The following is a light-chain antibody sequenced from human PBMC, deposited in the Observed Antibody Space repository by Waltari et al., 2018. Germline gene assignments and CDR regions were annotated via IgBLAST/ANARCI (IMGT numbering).Light chain of an antibody. CDR2: GAS. CDR3: QQYADSPLT. J-gene: IGKJ2*01. Sequence: EIVLTQSPGLLSLSPGERATLSCRASQSVSSSYLAWFRQRPGQAPRLLIYGASSRATGIPDRFSGSGSGTDFTLFISRLEPEDFAVYYCQQYADSPLTFGQGTSLEIK. CDR1: QSVSSSY. V-gene: IGKV3-20*01.